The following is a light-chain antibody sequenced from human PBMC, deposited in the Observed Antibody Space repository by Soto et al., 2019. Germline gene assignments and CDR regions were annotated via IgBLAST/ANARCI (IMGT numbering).Light chain of an antibody. CDR1: ENIFKY. CDR2: AAS. CDR3: QHYNTRSIA. J-gene: IGKJ4*01. Sequence: DIPMIQSPATLSASVGDRITITCRASENIFKYVAWYQQTSGRAPNLLIYAASDLESGVPSRFSGSGSGTEFSLTIANLQPNDSATYYCQHYNTRSIAFGGGTKVDVK. V-gene: IGKV1-5*01.